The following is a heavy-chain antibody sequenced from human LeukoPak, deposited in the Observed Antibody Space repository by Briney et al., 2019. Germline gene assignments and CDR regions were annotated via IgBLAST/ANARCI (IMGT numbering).Heavy chain of an antibody. CDR1: GFTFSSYW. J-gene: IGHJ6*02. CDR3: ARDLGNYFDNGGYGMDV. D-gene: IGHD3-22*01. CDR2: IKQDGSEK. Sequence: GGSLRLSCAASGFTFSSYWMSWVRQAPGKGLEWVANIKQDGSEKYYVDSVKGRFTISRDNAKNSLYLQMNSLRAEDTAVYYCARDLGNYFDNGGYGMDVWGQGTTVTISS. V-gene: IGHV3-7*01.